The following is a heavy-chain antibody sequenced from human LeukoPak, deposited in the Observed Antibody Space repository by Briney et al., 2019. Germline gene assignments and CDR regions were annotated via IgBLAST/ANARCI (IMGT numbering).Heavy chain of an antibody. D-gene: IGHD3-10*01. CDR1: GGSFSGYY. Sequence: SETLSFTCAVYGGSFSGYYWSWIRQPPGKGLEWIGEINHSGSTNYNPSLKSRVTISVDTSKNQFSLKLSSVTAADTAVYYCARGRGSGSYYFDYWGQGTLVTVSS. CDR3: ARGRGSGSYYFDY. J-gene: IGHJ4*02. CDR2: INHSGST. V-gene: IGHV4-34*01.